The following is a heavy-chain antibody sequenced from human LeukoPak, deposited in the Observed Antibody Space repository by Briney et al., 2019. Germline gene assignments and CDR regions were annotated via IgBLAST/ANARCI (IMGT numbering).Heavy chain of an antibody. V-gene: IGHV3-69-1*01. CDR3: ARGPYDYGEYIDY. CDR1: GFPFSEYS. D-gene: IGHD4-17*01. CDR2: IYSSSTI. Sequence: GGSLRLSCAASGFPFSEYSVNWVRQAPGKGLEWVSYIYSSSTINYKDSVKGRFTISRDNAKNSLYLQLNSLRAEDTAVYYCARGPYDYGEYIDYWGQGTLVTVSS. J-gene: IGHJ4*02.